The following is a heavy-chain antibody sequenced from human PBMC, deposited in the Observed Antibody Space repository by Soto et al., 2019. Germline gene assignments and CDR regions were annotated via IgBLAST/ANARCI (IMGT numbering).Heavy chain of an antibody. CDR3: ASEYYDFWSGYNY. J-gene: IGHJ4*02. CDR1: GFTFSSYV. V-gene: IGHV3-21*06. D-gene: IGHD3-3*01. CDR2: ISTTSTDI. Sequence: PGGSLRLSCAASGFTFSSYVMNWVRQAPGKGLEWVSSISTTSTDIYYADSVKGRFTISRDNAKNSLYLQMNSLRPEDTAVYYCASEYYDFWSGYNYWGQGTLVTVS.